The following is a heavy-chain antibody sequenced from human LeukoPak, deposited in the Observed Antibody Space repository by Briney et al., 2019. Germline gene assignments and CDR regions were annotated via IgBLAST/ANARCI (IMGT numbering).Heavy chain of an antibody. CDR3: ARDALPRYCTNGVCYGGWFDP. CDR2: IKPSGGNT. CDR1: GYSFTSYN. D-gene: IGHD2-8*01. J-gene: IGHJ5*02. Sequence: ASVKVSCKTSGYSFTSYNLHWVRQAPGQRLEWMGIIKPSGGNTNYAQKFQGRVTMTRDMSTSTVYMELSSLRSEDTAVYYCARDALPRYCTNGVCYGGWFDPWGQGTLVTVSS. V-gene: IGHV1-46*01.